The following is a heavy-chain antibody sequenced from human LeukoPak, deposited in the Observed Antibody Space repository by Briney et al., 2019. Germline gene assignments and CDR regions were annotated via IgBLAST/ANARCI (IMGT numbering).Heavy chain of an antibody. CDR2: IHADSGNT. CDR1: GYTLTSYA. V-gene: IGHV1-3*01. CDR3: TIGLAGDWDAFDI. D-gene: IGHD6-19*01. Sequence: GASVKVSCKASGYTLTSYAMHWVRQAPGQRLEWMGWIHADSGNTKYSQKLQGRVAIARDTSASTIYMELTSLRIEDTAVYFCTIGLAGDWDAFDIWGLGTMVTVSS. J-gene: IGHJ3*02.